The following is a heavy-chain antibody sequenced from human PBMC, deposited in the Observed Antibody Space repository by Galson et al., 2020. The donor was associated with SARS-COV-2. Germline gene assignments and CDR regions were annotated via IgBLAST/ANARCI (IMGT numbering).Heavy chain of an antibody. Sequence: ETSETLSLTCTVSGGSISSYYWSWIRQPPGKGLEWIGYIYYSGSTNYNPSLKSRVTISIDTSKNQFSLRLSSVTAADTAVYYCASFRFYFRPYYGLDVWGQGTTVTVSS. D-gene: IGHD1-26*01. CDR3: ASFRFYFRPYYGLDV. CDR1: GGSISSYY. CDR2: IYYSGST. J-gene: IGHJ6*02. V-gene: IGHV4-59*01.